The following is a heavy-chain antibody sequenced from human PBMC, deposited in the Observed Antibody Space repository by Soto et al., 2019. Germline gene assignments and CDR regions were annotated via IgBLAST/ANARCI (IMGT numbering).Heavy chain of an antibody. D-gene: IGHD7-27*01. V-gene: IGHV4-34*01. CDR2: INHSGST. CDR3: ARKAWVIFDY. J-gene: IGHJ4*02. Sequence: SETLSLTCAVYGGSFSGYYWSWIRQPPGKGLEWIGEINHSGSTNYNPSLKSRVTISVDTSTNEFYLKVTSVTAADTAIYYCARKAWVIFDYWGQGALVTVSS. CDR1: GGSFSGYY.